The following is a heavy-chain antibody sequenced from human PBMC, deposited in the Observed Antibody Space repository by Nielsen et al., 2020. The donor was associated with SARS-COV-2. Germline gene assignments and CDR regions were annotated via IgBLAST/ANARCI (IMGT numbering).Heavy chain of an antibody. CDR3: ARRIVVVPAATNWNYDWFDP. V-gene: IGHV4-34*01. CDR2: INHSGST. Sequence: SETLSLTCNVYGWSFNDYYWTWIRQPPGEGLEWIGEINHSGSTNYNPSLKSRVTISVDTSKNQFSLKLSSVTAADTAVYYCARRIVVVPAATNWNYDWFDPWGQGTLVTVSS. CDR1: GWSFNDYY. D-gene: IGHD2-2*01. J-gene: IGHJ5*02.